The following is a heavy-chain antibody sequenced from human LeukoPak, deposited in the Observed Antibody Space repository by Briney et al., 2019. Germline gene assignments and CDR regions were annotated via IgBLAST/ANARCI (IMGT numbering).Heavy chain of an antibody. V-gene: IGHV4-34*01. CDR2: INHSGNT. CDR1: GGSFSGYY. D-gene: IGHD3-22*01. Sequence: PSETLSLTCAVYGGSFSGYYWSWIRQPPGKGLEWIGEINHSGNTNYNPSLKSRVTISVDTSKNQFSLKLSSVTAADTAVYYCARGGFRHYYDSSGYYDYWGQGTLVTVSS. CDR3: ARGGFRHYYDSSGYYDY. J-gene: IGHJ4*02.